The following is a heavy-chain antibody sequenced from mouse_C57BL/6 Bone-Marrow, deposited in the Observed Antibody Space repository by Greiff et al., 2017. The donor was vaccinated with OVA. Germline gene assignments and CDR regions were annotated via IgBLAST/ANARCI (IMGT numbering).Heavy chain of an antibody. V-gene: IGHV3-6*01. D-gene: IGHD2-4*01. Sequence: EVQLQQSGPGLVKPSQSLSLTCSVTGYSITSGYYWNWIRQFPGNKLEWMGYISYDGSNNYNPSLKNRISITRDTSKNQFFLKLNSVTTEDTATYYCARRIYYDFSFDYWGQGTTLTVSS. J-gene: IGHJ2*01. CDR1: GYSITSGYY. CDR3: ARRIYYDFSFDY. CDR2: ISYDGSN.